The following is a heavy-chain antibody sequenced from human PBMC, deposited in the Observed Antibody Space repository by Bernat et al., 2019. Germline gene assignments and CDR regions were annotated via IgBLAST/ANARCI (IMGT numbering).Heavy chain of an antibody. CDR3: ARNWNYDHDYYYYGMDV. J-gene: IGHJ6*02. CDR2: IIPIFGTA. Sequence: QVQLVQSGAEVKKPGSSVKVSCKASGGTFSSYAISWVRQAPGQGLEWMGGIIPIFGTANYAQKFQGRVTITADKSTSTAYMELSSLRSADTAMYYYARNWNYDHDYYYYGMDVWGQGTTVTVSS. V-gene: IGHV1-69*06. CDR1: GGTFSSYA. D-gene: IGHD1-7*01.